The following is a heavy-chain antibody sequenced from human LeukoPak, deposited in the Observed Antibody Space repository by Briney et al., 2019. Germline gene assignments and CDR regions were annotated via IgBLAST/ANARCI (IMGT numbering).Heavy chain of an antibody. Sequence: GGSLRLSCAASGFTFSSYAMHWVRQAPGKGLEWVAVISYDGSNKYYADSVKGRFTISRDNSKNTLYLQMNSLRAEDTAVYSCAREDYYDSSGSYLAYWGEGTLVTVSS. CDR2: ISYDGSNK. CDR3: AREDYYDSSGSYLAY. J-gene: IGHJ4*02. D-gene: IGHD3-22*01. V-gene: IGHV3-30*04. CDR1: GFTFSSYA.